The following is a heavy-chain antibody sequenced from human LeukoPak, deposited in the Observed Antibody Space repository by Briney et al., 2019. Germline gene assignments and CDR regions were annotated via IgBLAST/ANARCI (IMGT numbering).Heavy chain of an antibody. Sequence: SEALSLTCTVSGGSISSGSYYWSWIRQPAGKGLEWIGRIYTSGSTNYNPSLKSRVTISVDTSKNQFSLKLSSVTAADTAVYYCARDRVVSGTMVRGVIHTFDYWGQGTLVTVSS. CDR1: GGSISSGSYY. V-gene: IGHV4-61*02. CDR2: IYTSGST. D-gene: IGHD3-10*01. J-gene: IGHJ4*02. CDR3: ARDRVVSGTMVRGVIHTFDY.